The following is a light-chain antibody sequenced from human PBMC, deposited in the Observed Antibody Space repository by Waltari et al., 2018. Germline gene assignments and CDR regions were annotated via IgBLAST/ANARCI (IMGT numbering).Light chain of an antibody. Sequence: EIVLTQSPDTLSLSPGERATLSCGASQSVSSYLAWYQQKRGQAPRLLIYGASNRATGIPARFSGSGSGTDFTLTISTLEPEDFAVYYCQQRSNWPLTFGGGTKVEIK. CDR3: QQRSNWPLT. CDR2: GAS. J-gene: IGKJ4*01. CDR1: QSVSSY. V-gene: IGKV3-11*01.